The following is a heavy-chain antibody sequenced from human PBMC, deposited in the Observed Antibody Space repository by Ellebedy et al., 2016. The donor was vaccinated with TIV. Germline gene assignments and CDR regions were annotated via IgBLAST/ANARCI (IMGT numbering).Heavy chain of an antibody. D-gene: IGHD2-2*01. V-gene: IGHV5-51*01. CDR3: AVGVRYCSSTSCSPPETDAFDI. J-gene: IGHJ3*02. CDR1: GYSFTSYW. Sequence: GGSLRLSXKGSGYSFTSYWIGWVRQMPGKGLEWMGIIYPGDSDTRYSPSFQGQVTISADKSISTAYLQWSSLKASDTAMYYCAVGVRYCSSTSCSPPETDAFDIWGQGTMVTVSS. CDR2: IYPGDSDT.